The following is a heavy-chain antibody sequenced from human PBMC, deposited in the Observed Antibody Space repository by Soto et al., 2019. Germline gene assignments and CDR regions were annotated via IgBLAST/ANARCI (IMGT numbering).Heavy chain of an antibody. V-gene: IGHV4-39*01. CDR1: GGSISSSSYY. Sequence: SETLSLTCTVSGGSISSSSYYWGWIRQPPGKGLEWIGSIYYSGSTYYNPSLKSRVTISVDTSKNQFSLKLSSVTAADTAVYYCARRPSSGSVVWWFDPWGQGTLVTVSS. CDR2: IYYSGST. J-gene: IGHJ5*02. CDR3: ARRPSSGSVVWWFDP. D-gene: IGHD6-19*01.